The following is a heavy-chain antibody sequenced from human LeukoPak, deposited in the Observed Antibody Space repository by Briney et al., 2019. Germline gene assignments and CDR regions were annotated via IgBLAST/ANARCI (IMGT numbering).Heavy chain of an antibody. Sequence: GASVKVSCKASGYTFTSYGISWVRQAPGQGLEWMGGIIPIFGTANYAQKFQGRVTITADESTSTAYMELSSLGSEDTAVYYCARDHSNGLYYFDYWGQGTLVTVSS. J-gene: IGHJ4*02. V-gene: IGHV1-69*13. D-gene: IGHD6-19*01. CDR2: IIPIFGTA. CDR3: ARDHSNGLYYFDY. CDR1: GYTFTSYG.